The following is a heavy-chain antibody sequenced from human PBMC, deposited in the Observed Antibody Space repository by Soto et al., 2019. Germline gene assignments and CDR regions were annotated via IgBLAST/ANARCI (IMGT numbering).Heavy chain of an antibody. D-gene: IGHD4-17*01. CDR2: ISAYNGNT. CDR3: ARDAPTTAPEYYFDY. J-gene: IGHJ4*02. Sequence: ASVKVSCKASGYTFTSYGISWVRQAPGQGLEWMGWISAYNGNTNYAQKLQGRVTMTTDTSTSTAYMELRSLRSDDTAVYYCARDAPTTAPEYYFDYWGQGTLVTVSS. V-gene: IGHV1-18*01. CDR1: GYTFTSYG.